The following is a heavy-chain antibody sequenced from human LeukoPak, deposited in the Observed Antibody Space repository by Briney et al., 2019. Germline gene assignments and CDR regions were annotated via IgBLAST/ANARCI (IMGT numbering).Heavy chain of an antibody. D-gene: IGHD4-11*01. CDR2: IYTSGST. CDR3: ARVTTTVRYHYYGMDV. V-gene: IGHV4-4*07. J-gene: IGHJ6*02. CDR1: GGFISGYY. Sequence: SETLSLTCSVSGGFISGYYWSWIRQPAGKGLEWIGRIYTSGSTNYNPSLKSRLTMSVDTSKNQFSLKLTSVTAADTAVYYCARVTTTVRYHYYGMDVWGQGTTVTVSS.